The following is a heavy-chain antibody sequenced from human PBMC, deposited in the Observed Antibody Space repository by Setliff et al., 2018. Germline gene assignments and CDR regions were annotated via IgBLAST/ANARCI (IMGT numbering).Heavy chain of an antibody. J-gene: IGHJ4*02. CDR3: ARVPRLEWLLPTFDS. D-gene: IGHD3-3*01. Sequence: ASVKVSCKASGGTFSSYVISWVREAPGQGLEWMGWISGYNGNTEYAQNLQGRVTMTMDTSTSTAYMELRSLTSDDTAVYYCARVPRLEWLLPTFDSWGQGTLVTVSS. CDR2: ISGYNGNT. CDR1: GGTFSSYV. V-gene: IGHV1-18*01.